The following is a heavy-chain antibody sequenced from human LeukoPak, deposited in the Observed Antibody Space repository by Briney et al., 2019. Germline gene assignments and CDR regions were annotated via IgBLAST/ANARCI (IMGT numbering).Heavy chain of an antibody. V-gene: IGHV1-18*01. J-gene: IGHJ6*02. CDR2: ISANNGNT. Sequence: ASVKVSCKASGYTFTNYGFSWVRQAPGQGLEWMGWISANNGNTNYAQKLQGRVTMTTDTSTSTAYMELRSLRSDDTAVYYCARDGLPYGDSPDGYYYYGMDVWGQGTTVTVSS. D-gene: IGHD4-17*01. CDR3: ARDGLPYGDSPDGYYYYGMDV. CDR1: GYTFTNYG.